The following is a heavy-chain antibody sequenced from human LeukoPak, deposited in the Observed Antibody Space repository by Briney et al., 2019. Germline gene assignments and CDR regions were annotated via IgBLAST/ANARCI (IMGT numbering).Heavy chain of an antibody. J-gene: IGHJ3*02. D-gene: IGHD3-3*02. V-gene: IGHV4-34*01. Sequence: SETLSLTCAVYGGSFSGYYWSWIRQPPGKGLEWIGEINHSGSTNYNPSLKSRVTISVDTSKNQFSLKLSSVTAADTAVYYCARIASGIFQGETTIYAFDIWGQGTMVTVSS. CDR3: ARIASGIFQGETTIYAFDI. CDR1: GGSFSGYY. CDR2: INHSGST.